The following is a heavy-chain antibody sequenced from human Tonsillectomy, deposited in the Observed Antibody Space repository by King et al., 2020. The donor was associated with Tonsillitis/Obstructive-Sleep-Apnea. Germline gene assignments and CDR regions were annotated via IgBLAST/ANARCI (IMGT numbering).Heavy chain of an antibody. CDR2: ISYDGSNK. V-gene: IGHV3-30*04. J-gene: IGHJ6*02. CDR3: ARDWVVVVPAAHYGMDV. CDR1: GFTFSSYA. Sequence: VQLVESGGGVVQPGRSLRLSCAASGFTFSSYAMHWVRQAPGKGLEWVAVISYDGSNKYYADSVKGRFTISRDNSKNTLYLQMNSLRAEDTAVYYCARDWVVVVPAAHYGMDVWGQGTTVTVSS. D-gene: IGHD2-2*01.